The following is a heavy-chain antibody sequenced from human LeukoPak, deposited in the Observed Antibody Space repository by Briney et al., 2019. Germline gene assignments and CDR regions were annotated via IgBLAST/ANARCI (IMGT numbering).Heavy chain of an antibody. CDR3: ARGDDSGYYDYFDY. J-gene: IGHJ4*02. CDR2: IYRGGNT. Sequence: GGSLRLSCAASGFTVSGHPMSWVRQAPGKGLEWVSVIYRGGNTYYAASVKGRFTISRDFSKNTVFLHMNSLRAEDTAMYYCARGDDSGYYDYFDYWGQGALVTVSS. D-gene: IGHD3-22*01. CDR1: GFTVSGHP. V-gene: IGHV3-53*01.